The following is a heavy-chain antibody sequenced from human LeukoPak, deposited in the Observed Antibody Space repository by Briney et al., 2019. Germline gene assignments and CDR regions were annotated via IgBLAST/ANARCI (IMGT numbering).Heavy chain of an antibody. Sequence: SVKVSCKASGFTFTNYYMHWVRQAPGQGLEWMGRIIPILGIANYAQKFQGRVTITADKSTSTAYMELSSLRSEDTAVYYCARGVAGYWYFDLWGRGTLVTVSS. CDR1: GFTFTNYY. D-gene: IGHD3-3*01. CDR3: ARGVAGYWYFDL. CDR2: IIPILGIA. J-gene: IGHJ2*01. V-gene: IGHV1-69*04.